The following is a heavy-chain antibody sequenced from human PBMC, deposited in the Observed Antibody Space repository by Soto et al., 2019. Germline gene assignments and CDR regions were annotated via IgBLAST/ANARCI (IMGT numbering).Heavy chain of an antibody. CDR3: ARVRYCRGNSCSHYSALDV. V-gene: IGHV1-69*12. J-gene: IGHJ6*02. CDR2: IIPIFGAA. CDR1: EGTFSSYT. D-gene: IGHD2-15*01. Sequence: QVQLVQSGAEVKKPGSSVKVSCKAPEGTFSSYTIIWVRQAPGQGLEWMGGIIPIFGAANYPQKFQGRVTITADESTSTAYMELSSLRSEDTAVYYCARVRYCRGNSCSHYSALDVWGQGTTVTVSS.